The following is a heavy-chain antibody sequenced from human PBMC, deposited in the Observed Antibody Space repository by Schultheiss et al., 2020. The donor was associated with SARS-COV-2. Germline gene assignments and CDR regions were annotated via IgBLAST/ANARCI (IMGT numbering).Heavy chain of an antibody. Sequence: GGSLRLSCGASGFSFSSFGMHWVRQAPGKGLEWVATISQDGSKKYYADSVKGRLIISRDNSENTVHLQMNTLRVEDTAVYYCAKGSGNYFIWSGRPHWGQGTLVTVSS. CDR2: ISQDGSKK. J-gene: IGHJ4*02. D-gene: IGHD3-10*01. CDR3: AKGSGNYFIWSGRPH. V-gene: IGHV3-30*18. CDR1: GFSFSSFG.